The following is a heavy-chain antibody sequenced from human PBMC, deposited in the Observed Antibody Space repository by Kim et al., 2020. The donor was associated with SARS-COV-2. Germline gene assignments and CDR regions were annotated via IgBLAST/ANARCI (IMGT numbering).Heavy chain of an antibody. CDR3: ARRHFDY. CDR1: GFTVSNSD. V-gene: IGHV3-48*02. Sequence: GGSLRLSCAASGFTVSNSDMSWVHQAPGKGLEWISYISGSTGATYYADSVKGRFTISRDIAKNSLSLQMNSLRDEDTAVYYCARRHFDYWGQGILVTVSS. CDR2: ISGSTGAT. J-gene: IGHJ4*02.